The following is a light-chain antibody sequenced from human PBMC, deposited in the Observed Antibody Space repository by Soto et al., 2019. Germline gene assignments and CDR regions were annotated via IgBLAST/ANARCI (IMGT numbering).Light chain of an antibody. CDR2: DAS. CDR3: QQRSNWPPVLT. J-gene: IGKJ4*01. CDR1: QSVSSY. V-gene: IGKV3-11*01. Sequence: EIVLTQSPATLSLSPGERATLSCRASQSVSSYLAWYQQKPGQAPRLLIYDASNRATGIPDRFSGSGSGTDFTLTISRLEPEDFAVYYCQQRSNWPPVLTFGGGTKVDI.